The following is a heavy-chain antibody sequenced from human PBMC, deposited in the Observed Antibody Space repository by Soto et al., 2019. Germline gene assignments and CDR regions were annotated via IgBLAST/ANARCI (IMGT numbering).Heavy chain of an antibody. Sequence: SETLSLTCAVYGGSFSGYYWSWIRQPPGKGLEWIGEINHSGSTNYNPSLKSRVTISVDTSKNQFSRKLSSVTAADTAVYYCARGRGRVGATTVYDYYGMDVWGQGTTVTVSS. D-gene: IGHD1-26*01. CDR3: ARGRGRVGATTVYDYYGMDV. J-gene: IGHJ6*02. CDR2: INHSGST. CDR1: GGSFSGYY. V-gene: IGHV4-34*01.